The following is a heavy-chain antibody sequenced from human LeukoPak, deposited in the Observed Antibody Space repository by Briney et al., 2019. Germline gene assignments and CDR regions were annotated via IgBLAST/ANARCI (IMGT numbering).Heavy chain of an antibody. D-gene: IGHD3-16*02. Sequence: ASVKVSCKASGYTFTSYYMHWVRLAPGQGFEWMGTINPSGGSTRYAQKFQGRVTMTRDMSTSTVYMELSSLRSEDTAVYYCARDALRLGELSLSFDYRGQGTLVTVSS. CDR3: ARDALRLGELSLSFDY. CDR1: GYTFTSYY. CDR2: INPSGGST. J-gene: IGHJ4*02. V-gene: IGHV1-46*01.